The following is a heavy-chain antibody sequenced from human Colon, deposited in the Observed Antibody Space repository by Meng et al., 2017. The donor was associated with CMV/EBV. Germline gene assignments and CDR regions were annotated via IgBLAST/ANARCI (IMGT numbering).Heavy chain of an antibody. Sequence: SLKISCVASGFSFDDYAMHWVRQVPGKGLEWVSNVNWGGDKTGYADSVKGRFTISRGNAKNSLYLQMDSLRAADTAVYYCAKDRTVGGYTFGLDVWGQGTTVTVSS. V-gene: IGHV3-9*01. CDR1: GFSFDDYA. D-gene: IGHD5-12*01. CDR3: AKDRTVGGYTFGLDV. J-gene: IGHJ6*02. CDR2: VNWGGDKT.